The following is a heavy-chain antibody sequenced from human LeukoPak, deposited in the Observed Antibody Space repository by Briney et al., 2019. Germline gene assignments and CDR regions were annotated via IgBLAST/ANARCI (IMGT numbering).Heavy chain of an antibody. D-gene: IGHD3-22*01. Sequence: VASVKVSCKASGGTFSSYAISWVRQAPGQGLEWMGGIIPIFGTANYAQKFQGRVTITTDESTSTAYMELSSLRSEDTAVYYCARVADYYDSSGYYYYYFDYWGQGTLVTVSS. CDR1: GGTFSSYA. CDR2: IIPIFGTA. J-gene: IGHJ4*02. CDR3: ARVADYYDSSGYYYYYFDY. V-gene: IGHV1-69*05.